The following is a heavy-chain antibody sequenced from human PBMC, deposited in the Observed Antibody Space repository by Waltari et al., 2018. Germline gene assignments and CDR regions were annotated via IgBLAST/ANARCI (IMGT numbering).Heavy chain of an antibody. CDR1: GISFGHYW. Sequence: EVQLVESGGGLVQPGGSRSLHWAASGISFGHYWRDWVRQVPGKGLVWVERTNKDGSGTSYADSVEGRLTISRDNAKNTLHLQMTSLTAEDTAVYYCVREKDLNGGCVYDSWGRGTLVTVSS. CDR3: VREKDLNGGCVYDS. V-gene: IGHV3-74*01. J-gene: IGHJ4*02. D-gene: IGHD2-8*01. CDR2: TNKDGSGT.